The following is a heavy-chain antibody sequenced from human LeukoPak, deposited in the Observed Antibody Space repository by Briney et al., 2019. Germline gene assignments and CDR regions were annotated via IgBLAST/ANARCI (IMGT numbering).Heavy chain of an antibody. V-gene: IGHV4-4*07. J-gene: IGHJ6*02. Sequence: SETLSLTCTVSGGSISSYYWSWIRQPAGKGLEWIGRIYTSGSTNYNPSLKSRVTISVDTSKNQFSLKLSSVTAADTAVYYCARDQSYSSGYYYGMDVWGQGTTVTVSS. CDR3: ARDQSYSSGYYYGMDV. D-gene: IGHD6-19*01. CDR2: IYTSGST. CDR1: GGSISSYY.